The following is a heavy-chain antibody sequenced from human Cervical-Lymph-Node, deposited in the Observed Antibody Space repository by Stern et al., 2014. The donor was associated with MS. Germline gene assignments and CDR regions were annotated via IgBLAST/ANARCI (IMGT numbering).Heavy chain of an antibody. CDR1: GDTFTDYA. V-gene: IGHV1-69*06. CDR3: AREVGSLAMDV. J-gene: IGHJ6*01. D-gene: IGHD1-1*01. CDR2: ITPIFGSA. Sequence: DQLVESGAEVKKPGSSVKVSRKASGDTFTDYAISWVRQAPGQGPEWMGGITPIFGSADYAQKFQGRLTITADRSTSTAYMDLSSLTSEDTAVYYCAREVGSLAMDVWGQGTTVIVSS.